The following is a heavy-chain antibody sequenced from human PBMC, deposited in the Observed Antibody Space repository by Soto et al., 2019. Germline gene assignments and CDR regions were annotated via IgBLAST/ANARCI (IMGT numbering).Heavy chain of an antibody. CDR1: GGSISSSSYY. J-gene: IGHJ4*02. CDR2: IYYSGST. CDR3: ARGYCSGGSCYRY. D-gene: IGHD2-15*01. Sequence: PSETLSLTCTVSGGSISSSSYYWGWIRQPPGKGLEWIGSIYYSGSTYYNPSLKSRVTISVDTSKNQFSLKLSSATAADTAVYYCARGYCSGGSCYRYWGQGSQVTVSS. V-gene: IGHV4-39*01.